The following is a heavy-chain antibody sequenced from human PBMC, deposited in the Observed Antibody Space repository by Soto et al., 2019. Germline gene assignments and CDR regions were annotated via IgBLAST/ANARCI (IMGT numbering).Heavy chain of an antibody. V-gene: IGHV4-39*02. Sequence: QLQLQESGPGLVKPSETLSLTCTVSGGSISSSSYYWGWIRQPPGKGLEWIGSIYYSGSTYYNPSPKGRVTLSVDTSKNHSSLKLSSVTAADTAVYYCAGDPMVRGVQFAYWGQGTLVTVSS. J-gene: IGHJ4*02. CDR2: IYYSGST. CDR3: AGDPMVRGVQFAY. CDR1: GGSISSSSYY. D-gene: IGHD3-10*01.